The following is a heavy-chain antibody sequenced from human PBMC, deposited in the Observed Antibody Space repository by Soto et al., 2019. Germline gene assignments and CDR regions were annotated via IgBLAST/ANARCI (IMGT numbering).Heavy chain of an antibody. Sequence: EVQLVESGGGLVQPGGSLRLSCAASGFTFSSYWMSWVRQAPGKGLEWVANIKQDGSETYYVDSVKGRFTISRDNAKNSLYLQMNGVRAEDTAVYYCAVYYDFWSGYLRYFDDCVQGSLVTVFS. D-gene: IGHD3-3*01. V-gene: IGHV3-7*01. J-gene: IGHJ4*02. CDR1: GFTFSSYW. CDR3: AVYYDFWSGYLRYFDD. CDR2: IKQDGSET.